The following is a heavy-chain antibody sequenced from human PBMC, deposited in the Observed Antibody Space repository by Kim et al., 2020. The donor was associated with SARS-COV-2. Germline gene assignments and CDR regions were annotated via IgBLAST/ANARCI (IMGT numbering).Heavy chain of an antibody. D-gene: IGHD3-10*01. CDR1: GGSISSGDYY. V-gene: IGHV4-30-4*01. CDR3: ARESPAMDRGVTSGMDV. CDR2: IYYSGST. J-gene: IGHJ6*02. Sequence: SETLSLTCTVSGGSISSGDYYWSWIRQPPGKGLEWIGYIYYSGSTYYNPSLKSRVTISVDTSKNQFSLKLSSVTAADTAVYYCARESPAMDRGVTSGMDVWGQGTTVTVSS.